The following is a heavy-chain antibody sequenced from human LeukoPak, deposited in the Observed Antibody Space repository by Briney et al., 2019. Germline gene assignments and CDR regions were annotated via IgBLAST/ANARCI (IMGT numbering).Heavy chain of an antibody. CDR2: IYSGGST. Sequence: PGGSLRLSCAASGFTVSSNYMSWVRQAPGKGLEWVSVIYSGGSTYYADSVKGRFTISRDNSKNTLYLQMNSLRAEDTAVYYCARVGGHGGYEGWFDPWGQGTLVTVSA. J-gene: IGHJ5*02. D-gene: IGHD5-12*01. V-gene: IGHV3-53*01. CDR3: ARVGGHGGYEGWFDP. CDR1: GFTVSSNY.